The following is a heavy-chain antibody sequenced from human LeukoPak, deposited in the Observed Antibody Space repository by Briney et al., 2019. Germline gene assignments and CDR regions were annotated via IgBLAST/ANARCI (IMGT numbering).Heavy chain of an antibody. CDR3: ARAGAGEHQWIQLWSLDY. V-gene: IGHV4-59*01. CDR2: IYYSGST. J-gene: IGHJ4*02. CDR1: GGSISSYY. Sequence: SETLSLTCTVSGGSISSYYWSWIRQTPGKGLEWIGYIYYSGSTNYNPSLKSRVTISVDTSKNQFSLKLSSVTAADTAVYYCARAGAGEHQWIQLWSLDYWGQGTLVTVSS. D-gene: IGHD5-18*01.